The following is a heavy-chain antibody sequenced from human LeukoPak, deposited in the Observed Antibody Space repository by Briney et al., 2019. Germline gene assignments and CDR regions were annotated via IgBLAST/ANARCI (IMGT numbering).Heavy chain of an antibody. CDR3: AGDYDFWSGYYIGGNWFDP. CDR1: GFTFSSYA. J-gene: IGHJ5*02. Sequence: GGSLRLSCAASGFTFSSYAMSWVRQAPGKGLEWVSAISGSGGSTYYADSVKGRFTISRDNSKNTLYLQMNSLRAEDTAVYYCAGDYDFWSGYYIGGNWFDPWGQGTLVTVSS. CDR2: ISGSGGST. D-gene: IGHD3-3*01. V-gene: IGHV3-23*01.